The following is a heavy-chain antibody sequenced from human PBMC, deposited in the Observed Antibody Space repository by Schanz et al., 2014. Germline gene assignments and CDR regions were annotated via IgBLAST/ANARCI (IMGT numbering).Heavy chain of an antibody. Sequence: QERLVESGGGVVQPGRSLRLSCAASGFIFSNYGMHWVRQAPGGGLEWVAGISNGGSDEYYVDSVKGRITISRDNSKNTVHLQMNSLRAEDTAVYYCAKGRFGELSAFDIWGQGTMVTVSS. CDR3: AKGRFGELSAFDI. J-gene: IGHJ3*02. V-gene: IGHV3-30*18. D-gene: IGHD3-10*01. CDR1: GFIFSNYG. CDR2: ISNGGSDE.